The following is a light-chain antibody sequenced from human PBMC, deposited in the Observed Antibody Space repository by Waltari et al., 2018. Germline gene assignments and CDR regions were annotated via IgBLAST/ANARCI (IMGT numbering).Light chain of an antibody. CDR3: QQYDSTPQT. Sequence: DIVMTQSPDSLAVSLGERATINCKSSQSVLYSSNNKNYLAWYQQKPGQPPKLLIYWASTREAGVPDRFSGSGSGRDFTLTISSLQAEDVAVYYCQQYDSTPQTFGQGTKLEIK. J-gene: IGKJ2*01. CDR2: WAS. CDR1: QSVLYSSNNKNY. V-gene: IGKV4-1*01.